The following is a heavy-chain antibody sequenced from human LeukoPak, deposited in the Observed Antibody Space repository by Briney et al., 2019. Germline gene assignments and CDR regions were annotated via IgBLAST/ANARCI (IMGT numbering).Heavy chain of an antibody. D-gene: IGHD3-22*01. V-gene: IGHV3-66*01. Sequence: GGSLRLSCAASGFTVSTNYMSWVRQAPGKGLEWVSVIYSGGSIYYADSVKGRFTISRDNSKNTLYLQMNSLRAEDTAVYYCARETHDSSGQEYFQRWGQGTLVTVSS. CDR1: GFTVSTNY. J-gene: IGHJ1*01. CDR2: IYSGGSI. CDR3: ARETHDSSGQEYFQR.